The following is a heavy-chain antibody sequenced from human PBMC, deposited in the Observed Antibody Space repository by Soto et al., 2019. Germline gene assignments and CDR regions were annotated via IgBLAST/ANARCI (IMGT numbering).Heavy chain of an antibody. J-gene: IGHJ5*02. Sequence: SETLSLTCAVSGGSISIGNSYSCSCIRQPPGKGLEWIGSTSHTGSTSYNPSLKGRVTMSVDKSKNQFSLKLSSVTAADMAVYYCARAVAPYLGTWFDPWGQGTLVTVSS. CDR2: TSHTGST. V-gene: IGHV4-30-2*01. CDR3: ARAVAPYLGTWFDP. D-gene: IGHD3-16*01. CDR1: GGSISIGNSYS.